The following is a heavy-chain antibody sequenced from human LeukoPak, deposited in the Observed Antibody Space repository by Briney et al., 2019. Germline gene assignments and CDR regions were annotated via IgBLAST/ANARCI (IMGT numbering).Heavy chain of an antibody. V-gene: IGHV3-48*03. Sequence: PGGSLRLSCAASGFIFRSYEMNWVRQAPGKGLEWASYISSSGSTIYYADSVKGRFTISRDNAKNSLYLQMNSLRAEDTAVYYCAELGITMIGGVWGKGTTVTISS. CDR1: GFIFRSYE. CDR3: AELGITMIGGV. CDR2: ISSSGSTI. J-gene: IGHJ6*04. D-gene: IGHD3-10*02.